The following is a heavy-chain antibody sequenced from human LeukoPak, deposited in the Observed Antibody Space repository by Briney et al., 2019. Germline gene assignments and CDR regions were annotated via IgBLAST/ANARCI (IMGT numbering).Heavy chain of an antibody. CDR3: ARDHIAVAGNAAFDI. D-gene: IGHD6-19*01. J-gene: IGHJ3*02. Sequence: GASVKVSCKASGYTFTSYGISWVRQAPGQGLEWMGWISAYNGNTNYAQKLQGRVTMTTDTSTRTAYMELRSLRSDDTAVYYCARDHIAVAGNAAFDIWGQGTMVTVSS. CDR1: GYTFTSYG. V-gene: IGHV1-18*01. CDR2: ISAYNGNT.